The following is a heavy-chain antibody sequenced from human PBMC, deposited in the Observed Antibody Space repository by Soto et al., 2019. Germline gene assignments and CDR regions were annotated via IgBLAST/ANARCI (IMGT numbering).Heavy chain of an antibody. D-gene: IGHD4-17*01. Sequence: QVQLQESGPGLVKPSGTLSLTCAVSSGSISSSNWWSWVRQPPGKGLEWIGEIYHSGSTNYNPSLKGRVTIALDKSKNQSSRKRSSMTAADTAVYYWARGIGDQGPYYFDYWGQGTLVTVSS. CDR3: ARGIGDQGPYYFDY. CDR1: SGSISSSNW. CDR2: IYHSGST. V-gene: IGHV4-4*02. J-gene: IGHJ4*02.